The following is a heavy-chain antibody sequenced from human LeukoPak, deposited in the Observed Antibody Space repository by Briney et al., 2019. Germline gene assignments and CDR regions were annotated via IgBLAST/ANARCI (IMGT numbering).Heavy chain of an antibody. CDR2: INHSGST. V-gene: IGHV4-34*01. J-gene: IGHJ4*02. CDR1: GGSFSGYY. Sequence: SETLSLTCAVYGGSFSGYYWSWIRQPPGKGLEWIGEINHSGSTNYNPSLKSRVTISVDTSKNQFSLKLSSVTAADTAVYYCARGEQWLFDYWGQGTLVTVSS. CDR3: ARGEQWLFDY. D-gene: IGHD6-19*01.